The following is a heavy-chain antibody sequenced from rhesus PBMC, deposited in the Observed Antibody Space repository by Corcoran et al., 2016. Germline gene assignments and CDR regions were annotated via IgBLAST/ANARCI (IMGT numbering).Heavy chain of an antibody. CDR3: ARGPPAMKRDSGRWDFDY. CDR1: GGSISSSY. D-gene: IGHD5-24*01. CDR2: IYGSGSST. J-gene: IGHJ4*01. V-gene: IGHV4-169*01. Sequence: QLQLQESGPGLVKPSETLSVTCAVSGGSISSSYWSWIRQAPGKGLEWIGYIYGSGSSTNYNPSLTSRVTLSVDTSKNQLSLKLSSVTTADTAVYYCARGPPAMKRDSGRWDFDYWGQGVLVTVSS.